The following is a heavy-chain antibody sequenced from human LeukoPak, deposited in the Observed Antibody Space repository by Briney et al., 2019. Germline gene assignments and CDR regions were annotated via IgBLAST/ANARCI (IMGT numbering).Heavy chain of an antibody. CDR1: GYTFTGYY. CDR2: INPNSGGT. Sequence: GASVKVSCKASGYTFTGYYMHWVRQAPGQGLEWMGWINPNSGGTNYAQKFQGRVTMTRDTSISTAYMELSRLRSDDTAVYYCARSAADLEDAFDIWGQGTMVTVSS. CDR3: ARSAADLEDAFDI. J-gene: IGHJ3*02. D-gene: IGHD1-1*01. V-gene: IGHV1-2*02.